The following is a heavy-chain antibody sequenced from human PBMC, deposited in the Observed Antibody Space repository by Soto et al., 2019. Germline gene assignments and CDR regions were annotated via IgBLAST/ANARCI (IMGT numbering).Heavy chain of an antibody. CDR3: ARVTLLEWLRRPNWFDP. D-gene: IGHD3-3*01. J-gene: IGHJ5*02. CDR2: ISAYNGNT. V-gene: IGHV1-18*01. CDR1: GYTFTSCG. Sequence: ASVKVSCKASGYTFTSCGISWVRQAPGQGLEWMGWISAYNGNTNYAQKLQGRVTMTTDTSTSTAYMELRSLRSDDTAVYYCARVTLLEWLRRPNWFDPWGQGTLVTVSS.